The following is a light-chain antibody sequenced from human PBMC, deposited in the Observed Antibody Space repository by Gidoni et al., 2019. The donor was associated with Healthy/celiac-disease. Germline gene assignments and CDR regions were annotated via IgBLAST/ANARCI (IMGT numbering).Light chain of an antibody. V-gene: IGLV2-14*01. CDR2: EVS. J-gene: IGLJ1*01. CDR1: SSDVAGYNY. CDR3: SSYTSSSTSYV. Sequence: QSALTQPSSVSGSPGQSITNSCTGTSSDVAGYNYVSWSQQHPGKAPKLMIYEVSNRPSGVSNRFSGSKSGNTASLTISGLQAEDEADYYCSSYTSSSTSYVFGTGTKVTVL.